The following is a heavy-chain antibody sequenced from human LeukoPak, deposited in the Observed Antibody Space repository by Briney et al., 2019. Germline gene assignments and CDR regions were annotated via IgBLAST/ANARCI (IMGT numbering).Heavy chain of an antibody. CDR1: GYIFTAYY. J-gene: IGHJ4*02. V-gene: IGHV1-2*02. CDR3: AREGPRYRYYVG. D-gene: IGHD3-16*02. CDR2: INPNSGGT. Sequence: ASVKVSCKASGYIFTAYYIHWLRQAPGQGLEWMGWINPNSGGTNYAQKFQGRVTMTRDTSISTAYMELSRLRSDDTAVYYCAREGPRYRYYVGWGQGTLVTVSS.